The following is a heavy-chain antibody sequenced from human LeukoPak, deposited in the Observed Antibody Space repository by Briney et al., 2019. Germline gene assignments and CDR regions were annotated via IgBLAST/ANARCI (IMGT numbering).Heavy chain of an antibody. Sequence: GGSLRLSCAASGFTFSSYWMHWVRQAPGKGLVWVSRINSDGSSTSYADSVKGRFTISRDNAKNTLYLQMNSLRAEDTAVYYCAREEMVYAIIDYWGQGTLVTVSS. D-gene: IGHD2-8*01. J-gene: IGHJ4*02. CDR2: INSDGSST. CDR1: GFTFSSYW. V-gene: IGHV3-74*01. CDR3: AREEMVYAIIDY.